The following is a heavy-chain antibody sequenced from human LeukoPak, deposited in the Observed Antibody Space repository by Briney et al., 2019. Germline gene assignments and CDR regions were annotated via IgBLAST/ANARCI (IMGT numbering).Heavy chain of an antibody. V-gene: IGHV1-2*02. J-gene: IGHJ4*02. CDR1: GYTFTVYY. D-gene: IGHD6-13*01. Sequence: ASVKVSCKASGYTFTVYYMHWVRQAPGQGLEWMGWINPNSGGTNYAQKFQGRVTMPRDTSISTAYMELSRLRSDDTAVYYCARGPTSSSWSLYYFDYWGQGTLVTVSS. CDR2: INPNSGGT. CDR3: ARGPTSSSWSLYYFDY.